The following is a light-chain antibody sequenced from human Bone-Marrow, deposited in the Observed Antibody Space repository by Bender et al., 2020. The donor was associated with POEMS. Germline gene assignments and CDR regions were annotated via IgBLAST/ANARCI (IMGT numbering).Light chain of an antibody. J-gene: IGLJ2*01. V-gene: IGLV2-14*03. CDR3: CSYAEISMV. CDR1: SSDVGAYNY. CDR2: EDR. Sequence: QSALTQPASVSGSPGQSITISCTGTSSDVGAYNYVSWHQQLPGKVPKLMIYEDRKRPSGVSPRFSGSKSGSTASLTISGLQTDDEAHYFCCSYAEISMVFGTGTKLTVL.